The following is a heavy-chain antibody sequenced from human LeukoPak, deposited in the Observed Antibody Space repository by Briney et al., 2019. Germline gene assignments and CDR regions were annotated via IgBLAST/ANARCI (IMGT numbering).Heavy chain of an antibody. J-gene: IGHJ5*02. CDR1: GGSISSHY. D-gene: IGHD2-2*01. CDR3: ARGHKYCSSTSCYGGNWFDP. CDR2: IYYSGST. V-gene: IGHV4-59*11. Sequence: SETLSLTCTVSGGSISSHYWSWIRQPPGKGLEWIGYIYYSGSTNYNPSLKSRVTISVDTSKNQFSLKLSSVTAADTAVYYCARGHKYCSSTSCYGGNWFDPWGQGTLVTVSS.